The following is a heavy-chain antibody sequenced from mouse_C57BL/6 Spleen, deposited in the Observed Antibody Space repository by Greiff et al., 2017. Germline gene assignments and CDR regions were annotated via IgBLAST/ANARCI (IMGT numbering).Heavy chain of an antibody. D-gene: IGHD1-1*01. CDR2: INPSNGGT. CDR3: ARGGAYYYGSSYDWFAY. V-gene: IGHV1-53*01. Sequence: QVQLQQPGTELVKPGASVKLSCKASGYTFTSYWMHWVKQRPGQGLEWIGNINPSNGGTNYNEKFKSKATLTVDKSSSTAYMQLSSLTSEDSAVYYCARGGAYYYGSSYDWFAYWGQGTLVTVSA. J-gene: IGHJ3*01. CDR1: GYTFTSYW.